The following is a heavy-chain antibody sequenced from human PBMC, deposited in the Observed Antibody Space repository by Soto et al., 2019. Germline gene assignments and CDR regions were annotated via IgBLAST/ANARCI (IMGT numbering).Heavy chain of an antibody. CDR1: GGSFSGYF. D-gene: IGHD1-1*01. J-gene: IGHJ4*02. CDR2: ISHIGSI. Sequence: SETLSLTCAVYGGSFSGYFWSWFRQPPGKGLEWIGEISHIGSIKYNPSLKSRVTISVDTSKNQFSLKLSSVTAADTAVYYCARGIDFGTTDYWGQGTLVTVSS. CDR3: ARGIDFGTTDY. V-gene: IGHV4-34*01.